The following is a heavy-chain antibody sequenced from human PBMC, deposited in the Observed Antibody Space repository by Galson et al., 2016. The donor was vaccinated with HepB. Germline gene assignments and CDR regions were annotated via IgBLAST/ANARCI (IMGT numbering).Heavy chain of an antibody. CDR3: AKGGGYNAAYYFYYYMDV. Sequence: SLRLSCAASGFTFSSYAMSWVRQAPGKGLEWVSAISGSGASTYYAASVKGRFTISRDNSKDTLYLHMNSLRAEDTAVYYCAKGGGYNAAYYFYYYMDVGGKGSPGHRPL. D-gene: IGHD5-24*01. CDR2: ISGSGAST. CDR1: GFTFSSYA. J-gene: IGHJ6*03. V-gene: IGHV3-23*01.